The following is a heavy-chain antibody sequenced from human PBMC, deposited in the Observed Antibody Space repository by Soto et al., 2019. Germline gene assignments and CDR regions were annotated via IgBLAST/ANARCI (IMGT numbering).Heavy chain of an antibody. CDR1: GGSISSYY. CDR3: ARLTYCGGDCYSVYFDY. V-gene: IGHV4-59*08. Sequence: ETLSLTCTVSGGSISSYYWSWIRQPPGKGLEWIGYIYYSGSTNYNPSLKSRVTISVDTSKNQFSLKLSSVTAADTAVYYCARLTYCGGDCYSVYFDYWGQGTLVTVSS. D-gene: IGHD2-21*02. CDR2: IYYSGST. J-gene: IGHJ4*02.